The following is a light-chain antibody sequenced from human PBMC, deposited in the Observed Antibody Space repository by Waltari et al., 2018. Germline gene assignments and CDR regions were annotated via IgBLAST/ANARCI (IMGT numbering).Light chain of an antibody. CDR2: SAS. V-gene: IGKV1-39*01. CDR1: LDIHTF. J-gene: IGKJ1*01. CDR3: LHTSGTSWT. Sequence: DIQMSQSPSSLSANLGDRVTLSCLASLDIHTFLSWYQQKPGNAPKLLLFSASRLHTGVPSRFSGSGSGSDFTLTISGLQPGDFATYFCLHTSGTSWTFGPGTKVEVK.